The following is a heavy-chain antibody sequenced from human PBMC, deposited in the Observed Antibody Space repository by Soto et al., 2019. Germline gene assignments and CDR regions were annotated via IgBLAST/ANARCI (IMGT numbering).Heavy chain of an antibody. Sequence: QVQLVESGGGVVQPGKSLRLSCAASGFTFSTYGIHWVRQAPGKGLEWVALISYDGGSKYYGDSVKGRFIISRDNSNNTVSLKMNSLRADDTAVYFCAKEQLAMTVVVADYFDSWGQGTLVTVSS. J-gene: IGHJ4*02. CDR3: AKEQLAMTVVVADYFDS. CDR1: GFTFSTYG. CDR2: ISYDGGSK. V-gene: IGHV3-30*18. D-gene: IGHD3-22*01.